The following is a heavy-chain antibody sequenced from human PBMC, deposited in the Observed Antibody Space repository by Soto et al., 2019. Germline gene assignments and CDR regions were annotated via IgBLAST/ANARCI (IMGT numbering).Heavy chain of an antibody. V-gene: IGHV3-13*04. D-gene: IGHD5-12*01. CDR3: ARGGGRVATPWFDP. J-gene: IGHJ5*02. Sequence: EVQLVESGGGLVQPGGSLRLSCAASGFTFSSYDMHWVRQATGKGLEWVSAIGTAGDTYYPGSVKGRFTISRENANNSLYLQMNSLRAGDTAVYYCARGGGRVATPWFDPWGQGTLVTVSS. CDR2: IGTAGDT. CDR1: GFTFSSYD.